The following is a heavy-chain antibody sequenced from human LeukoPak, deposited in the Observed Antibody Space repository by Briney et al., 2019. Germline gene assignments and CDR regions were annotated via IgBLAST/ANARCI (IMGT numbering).Heavy chain of an antibody. CDR3: ALSAEKQLVYFDF. D-gene: IGHD6-13*01. CDR1: GDTFSNYD. Sequence: ASVKVSCEASGDTFSNYDVTWVRQAPGQGLEWMGRIIPVFDTAKYAQNFQGRVTMTTDESSSTAYIELYSLRSEDTAVYYCALSAEKQLVYFDFWGQGTLVTVSS. J-gene: IGHJ4*02. V-gene: IGHV1-69*05. CDR2: IIPVFDTA.